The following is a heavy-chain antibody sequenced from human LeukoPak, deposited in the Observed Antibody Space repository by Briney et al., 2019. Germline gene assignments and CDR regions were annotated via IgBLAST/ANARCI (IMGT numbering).Heavy chain of an antibody. D-gene: IGHD4-17*01. J-gene: IGHJ6*02. V-gene: IGHV3-30*18. CDR3: AKEATVTTLHYYYSMDV. Sequence: PGGSLRLSCAASGFTFSSYGMHWVRQAPGKGLEWVAVISYDGSNKYYADSVKGRFTISRDNSKNTLYLQMNSLRAEDTAVYYCAKEATVTTLHYYYSMDVWGQGTTVTVSS. CDR1: GFTFSSYG. CDR2: ISYDGSNK.